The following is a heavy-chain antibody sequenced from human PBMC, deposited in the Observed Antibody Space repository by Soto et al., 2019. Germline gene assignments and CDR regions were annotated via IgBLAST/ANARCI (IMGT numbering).Heavy chain of an antibody. CDR1: GFIFSSYG. J-gene: IGHJ3*02. D-gene: IGHD6-19*01. CDR2: MSFDGSIN. V-gene: IGHV3-30*03. Sequence: QVQLVESGGGVVQPGRSLRLSCAASGFIFSSYGMNWVRQAPGKGLEWVAVMSFDGSINYYADFVKGRFTISRDNSKNTLSLQMTSLRAEDTAVYYCATIAVPPAFDIWGQGTMVTVSS. CDR3: ATIAVPPAFDI.